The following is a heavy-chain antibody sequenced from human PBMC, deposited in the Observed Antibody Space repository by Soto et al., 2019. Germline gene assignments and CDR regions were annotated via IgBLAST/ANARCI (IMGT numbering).Heavy chain of an antibody. V-gene: IGHV1-69*06. CDR3: ARLIAARRDYYYYGMDV. CDR1: GGTFSSYA. D-gene: IGHD6-6*01. CDR2: IIPIFGTA. J-gene: IGHJ6*02. Sequence: ASVKVSCKASGGTFSSYAISWVRQAPGQGLEWMGGIIPIFGTANYAQKFQGRVTITADKSTSTAYMELSSLRSEDTAVYYCARLIAARRDYYYYGMDVWGQGTTVTVSS.